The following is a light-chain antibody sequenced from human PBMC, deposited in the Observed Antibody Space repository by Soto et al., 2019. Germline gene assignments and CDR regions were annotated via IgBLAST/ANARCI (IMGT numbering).Light chain of an antibody. Sequence: EVVLTQSPGTLSLSPGERVTLSCRASQSVASSYLAWYQQKPGRAPRLLFYSVSSRATGIPDRFSGSGSGTDFTLTISRLEPEDFAVYYCHHFGSLPETFGQGTKVDIK. CDR3: HHFGSLPET. V-gene: IGKV3-20*01. CDR2: SVS. CDR1: QSVASSY. J-gene: IGKJ1*01.